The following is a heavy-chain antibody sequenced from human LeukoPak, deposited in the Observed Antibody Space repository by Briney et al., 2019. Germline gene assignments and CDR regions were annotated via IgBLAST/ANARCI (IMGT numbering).Heavy chain of an antibody. V-gene: IGHV4-59*01. J-gene: IGHJ3*02. CDR2: IYYSGDT. Sequence: SETLSLTCTVSGGSISTYYWSWIRQPPGKGLEWIGHIYYSGDTNYNPSLKRRVTISVDTSKNQFSLKLSSLTAADTAVYYCARDTYYYGSSGYDDVFDIWGQGTMVTVSS. D-gene: IGHD3-22*01. CDR1: GGSISTYY. CDR3: ARDTYYYGSSGYDDVFDI.